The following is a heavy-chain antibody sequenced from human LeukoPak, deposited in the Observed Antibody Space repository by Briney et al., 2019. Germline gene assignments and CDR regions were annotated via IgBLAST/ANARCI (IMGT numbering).Heavy chain of an antibody. D-gene: IGHD2-15*01. CDR3: AKSCNSGNCYYNY. V-gene: IGHV3-23*01. Sequence: GGSLRLSCAASGFTFSSYAMSWVRQVPGKGLEWVSTISGSGGSTYYADSVKGRFTISRDNSKNTLFLQMNSLRADDTAIYYCAKSCNSGNCYYNYWGQGTLVTVSS. CDR2: ISGSGGST. CDR1: GFTFSSYA. J-gene: IGHJ4*02.